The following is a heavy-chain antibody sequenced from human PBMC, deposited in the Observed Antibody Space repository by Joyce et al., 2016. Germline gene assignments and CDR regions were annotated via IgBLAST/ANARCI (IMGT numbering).Heavy chain of an antibody. CDR3: AKDLRQLRLTTRGWPQVGYFDS. D-gene: IGHD4-11*01. CDR2: VSNDGSNK. J-gene: IGHJ4*02. Sequence: QVQLVESGGGVVQPGRSLRLSCAASGFTFNNYGMHWVRQAPGKGLELVAVVSNDGSNKNYADSVKGRFTISRDNSKNTLYLQMNSLRPEDTAVYYCAKDLRQLRLTTRGWPQVGYFDSWGQGTLVTVSS. CDR1: GFTFNNYG. V-gene: IGHV3-30*18.